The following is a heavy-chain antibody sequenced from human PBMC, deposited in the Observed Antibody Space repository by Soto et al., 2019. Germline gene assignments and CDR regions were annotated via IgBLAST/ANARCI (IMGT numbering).Heavy chain of an antibody. CDR2: IYHSGRS. CDR1: GGSINNYY. CDR3: ARYCNNATCYRWFDP. V-gene: IGHV4-59*12. D-gene: IGHD2-2*01. Sequence: PSETLSLTCTVSGGSINNYYWSWIRQTPGKGLEWIANIYHSGRSNYNPSLKSRVIISVDTPKNQFSLKLNSVTAADTAVYYCARYCNNATCYRWFDPWGQGTLVTVSS. J-gene: IGHJ5*02.